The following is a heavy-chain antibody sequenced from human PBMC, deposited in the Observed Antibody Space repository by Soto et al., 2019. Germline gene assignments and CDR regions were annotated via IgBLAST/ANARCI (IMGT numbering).Heavy chain of an antibody. CDR1: GFNFTLHS. CDR2: ISGNGDRA. V-gene: IGHV3-23*01. Sequence: EVYLLESGGGLVQPGGSLRLSCEVSGFNFTLHSMTWVRQPPGKGLQWVASISGNGDRAFYGDSVKGRFIVSRDNSKNTLSLQLNRLRGEDTAVYYCTRWNGYGDLWGQGTLVTVSS. CDR3: TRWNGYGDL. J-gene: IGHJ5*02. D-gene: IGHD1-1*01.